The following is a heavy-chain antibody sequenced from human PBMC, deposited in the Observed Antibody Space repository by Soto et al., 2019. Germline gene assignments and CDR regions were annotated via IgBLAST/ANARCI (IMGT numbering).Heavy chain of an antibody. V-gene: IGHV4-30-4*01. Sequence: SETLSLTCTVSGGSINSGDYYWTWVRQPPGKGLEWIGNIFHSGSTYYTPSLQSRVTISLDTSKNHFSLKLSSVTPADTAVYYCARDRYYGSGTYYSFYSGMDVWGQGTTVTVSS. J-gene: IGHJ6*02. D-gene: IGHD3-10*01. CDR2: IFHSGST. CDR3: ARDRYYGSGTYYSFYSGMDV. CDR1: GGSINSGDYY.